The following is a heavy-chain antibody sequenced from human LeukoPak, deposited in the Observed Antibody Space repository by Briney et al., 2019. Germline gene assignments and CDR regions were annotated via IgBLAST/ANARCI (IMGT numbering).Heavy chain of an antibody. CDR2: ISYDGSNK. D-gene: IGHD3-22*01. CDR3: AKGDTTIVVDDVVDDY. Sequence: GGSLRLSCAASGFTFSSYGMHWVRQAPGKGLEWVAVISYDGSNKYYADSVKGRFTISRDNSKNTLYLQMNSLRAEDTAVYYCAKGDTTIVVDDVVDDYWGQGTLVTVSS. V-gene: IGHV3-30*18. J-gene: IGHJ4*02. CDR1: GFTFSSYG.